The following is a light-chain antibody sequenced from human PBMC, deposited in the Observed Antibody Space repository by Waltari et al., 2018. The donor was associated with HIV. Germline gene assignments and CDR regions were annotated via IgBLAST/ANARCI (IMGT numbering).Light chain of an antibody. V-gene: IGKV1-5*03. CDR1: QSISRW. Sequence: DIQMTQSPSILSASVGDRVTITCRASQSISRWLAWYQQKPGKSPKLLIYKASSLESGVPSRFSGSGSGTEFTLTINGLQPDDFATYYCQQYSSYSPMYTFGLGTKLEIK. J-gene: IGKJ2*01. CDR3: QQYSSYSPMYT. CDR2: KAS.